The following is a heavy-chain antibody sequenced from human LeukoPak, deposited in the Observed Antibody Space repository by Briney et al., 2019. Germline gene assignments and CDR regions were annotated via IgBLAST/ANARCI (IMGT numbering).Heavy chain of an antibody. V-gene: IGHV3-74*01. Sequence: HPGGSLRLSCAASGFTFSSYWMHWVRQAPGKGLVWVSRINSDGSSTSYADSVKGRFTISRDNAKNTLYLQMNSLRAEDTAVCYCASLLDYSRVDYWGQGTLVTVSS. D-gene: IGHD5-12*01. CDR1: GFTFSSYW. CDR2: INSDGSST. CDR3: ASLLDYSRVDY. J-gene: IGHJ4*02.